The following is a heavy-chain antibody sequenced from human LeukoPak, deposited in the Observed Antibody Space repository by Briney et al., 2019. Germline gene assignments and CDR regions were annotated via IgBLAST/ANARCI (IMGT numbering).Heavy chain of an antibody. CDR3: ARSPGIASSFDY. J-gene: IGHJ4*02. CDR1: GFTFSSYG. V-gene: IGHV3-33*01. D-gene: IGHD6-13*01. Sequence: PGGSLRLSCAASGFTFSSYGMHWVRQAPGKGLEWVAVIWYDGSNKYYADSVKGRFTISRDNSKNTLYLQMNSLRAEDTAVYYCARSPGIASSFDYWGQGTLVTVSS. CDR2: IWYDGSNK.